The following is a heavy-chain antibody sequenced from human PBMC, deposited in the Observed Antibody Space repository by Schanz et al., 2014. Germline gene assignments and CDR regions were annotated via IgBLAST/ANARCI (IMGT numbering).Heavy chain of an antibody. Sequence: EVQLVESGGGLIQPGGSLRLSCAASGFTFSSYSMNWVRQAPGKGLEWVSYISSSSSTRYYADSVKGRFTMSRDNAKNSLFLQMNSLRPEDTAVYYCARGRVLESWGQGTLVTVSS. J-gene: IGHJ5*02. CDR3: ARGRVLES. D-gene: IGHD1-1*01. V-gene: IGHV3-48*01. CDR2: ISSSSSTR. CDR1: GFTFSSYS.